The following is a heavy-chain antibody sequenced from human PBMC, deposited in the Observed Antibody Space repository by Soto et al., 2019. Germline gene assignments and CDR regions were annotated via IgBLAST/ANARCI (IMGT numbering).Heavy chain of an antibody. CDR1: GYTFTNFG. CDR3: ARHNSQWPNWFDP. Sequence: ASVKVSCKASGYTFTNFGISWVRQAPGQGLEWMGWISAYNGNTNYAQKLQGRVTMTTDTSTNTAYMDLRSLRSDDTAVYYCARHNSQWPNWFDPWGQGTPVTVSS. J-gene: IGHJ5*02. CDR2: ISAYNGNT. D-gene: IGHD1-1*01. V-gene: IGHV1-18*01.